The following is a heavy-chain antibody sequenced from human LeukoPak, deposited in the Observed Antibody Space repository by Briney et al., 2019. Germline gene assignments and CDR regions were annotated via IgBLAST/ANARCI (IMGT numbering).Heavy chain of an antibody. Sequence: GGSLRLSCAASGFTFSSYEMNWVRQAPGKGLEWVSYISSSGSTIYYADSVKGRFTISRDNAKNSLYLQMNSLRAEDTAVYYCARDAPQEQWLVRPPYYHYGMDVWGQGTTVTVSS. V-gene: IGHV3-48*03. CDR1: GFTFSSYE. J-gene: IGHJ6*02. D-gene: IGHD6-19*01. CDR3: ARDAPQEQWLVRPPYYHYGMDV. CDR2: ISSSGSTI.